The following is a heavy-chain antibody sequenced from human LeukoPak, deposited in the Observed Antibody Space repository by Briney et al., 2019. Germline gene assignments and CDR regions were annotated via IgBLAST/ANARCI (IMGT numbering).Heavy chain of an antibody. CDR1: GFTFSSCR. CDR2: ISSSSSYI. V-gene: IGHV3-21*04. D-gene: IGHD2-2*02. Sequence: PGGSLRLSCAASGFTFSSCRMNWVRQAPGEGLEWVSSISSSSSYIYYADSVKGRFTISRDNAKNSLYLQMNSLRAEDTALYYCARVPVPAAIWISDYWGQGTLVTVSS. CDR3: ARVPVPAAIWISDY. J-gene: IGHJ4*02.